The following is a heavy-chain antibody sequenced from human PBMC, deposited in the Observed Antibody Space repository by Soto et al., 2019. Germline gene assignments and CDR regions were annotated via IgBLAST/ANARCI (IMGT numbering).Heavy chain of an antibody. V-gene: IGHV4-59*01. J-gene: IGHJ4*02. CDR3: AREAGIVGASLDY. CDR1: GGSISSYY. Sequence: SETLSLTCTVSGGSISSYYWSWIRQPPGKGLEWIGYIYYSGSTNYNPSLKRRVTISVDTSKNQLSLKLRSVTAPDTAVYYWAREAGIVGASLDYWGQGTLVTVSS. D-gene: IGHD1-26*01. CDR2: IYYSGST.